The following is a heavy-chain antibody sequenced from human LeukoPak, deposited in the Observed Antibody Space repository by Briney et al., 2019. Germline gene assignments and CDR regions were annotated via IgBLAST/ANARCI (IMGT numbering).Heavy chain of an antibody. CDR3: ARVKNTVTSADAFDI. CDR2: INPNSGGT. Sequence: ASVKVSCKASGYTFTGYYMHWVRQAPGQGLEWMGWINPNSGGTNYAQKFQGRVTMTRDTSISTAYMELSRLRSDDTAVYYCARVKNTVTSADAFDIWGQGTMVTVSS. J-gene: IGHJ3*02. D-gene: IGHD4-17*01. CDR1: GYTFTGYY. V-gene: IGHV1-2*02.